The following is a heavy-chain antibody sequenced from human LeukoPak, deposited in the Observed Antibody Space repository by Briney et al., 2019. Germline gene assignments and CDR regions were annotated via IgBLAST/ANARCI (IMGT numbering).Heavy chain of an antibody. Sequence: GGSLRLSCAASGFTFSSHAMNWVRQAPGKGLEWVSYISSSSTIYYADSVKGRFTISRDNAKNSLYLQMNSLRAEDTAVYYCAREEDNWNSKITLNAFDIWGQGTMVTVPS. CDR2: ISSSSTI. D-gene: IGHD1-7*01. CDR3: AREEDNWNSKITLNAFDI. CDR1: GFTFSSHA. V-gene: IGHV3-48*03. J-gene: IGHJ3*02.